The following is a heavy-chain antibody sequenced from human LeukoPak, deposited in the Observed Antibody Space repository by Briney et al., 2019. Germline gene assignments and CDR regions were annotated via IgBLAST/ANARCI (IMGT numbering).Heavy chain of an antibody. V-gene: IGHV4-31*03. J-gene: IGHJ4*02. D-gene: IGHD3-10*01. Sequence: IPSETLSPTCTVSGGSISSGGYSWSWIRQHPGKGLEWIGYIYYSGSTYYNPSLKSRVTISVDTSKNQFSLKLSSVTAADTAVYYCARAPKGTKNYFDYWVQGTLVTVSS. CDR1: GGSISSGGYS. CDR3: ARAPKGTKNYFDY. CDR2: IYYSGST.